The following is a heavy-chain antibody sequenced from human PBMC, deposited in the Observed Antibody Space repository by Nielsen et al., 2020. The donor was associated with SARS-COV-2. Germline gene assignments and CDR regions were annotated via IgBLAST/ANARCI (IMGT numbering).Heavy chain of an antibody. CDR1: GYTFTSYD. V-gene: IGHV1-69*06. D-gene: IGHD6-13*01. J-gene: IGHJ4*02. CDR2: IIPIFGTA. CDR3: ARDSSSWSSYSLDY. Sequence: SVKVSCKASGYTFTSYDINWVRQATGQGLEWMGGIIPIFGTANYAQKFQGRVTITADKSTSTAYMELSSLRSEDTAVYYCARDSSSWSSYSLDYWGQGTLVTVSS.